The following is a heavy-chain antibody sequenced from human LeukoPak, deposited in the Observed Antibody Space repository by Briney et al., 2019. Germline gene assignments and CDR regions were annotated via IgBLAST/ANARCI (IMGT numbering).Heavy chain of an antibody. CDR3: ARELGSNYDGYSP. CDR1: GGSMRSDSSF. V-gene: IGHV4-61*02. D-gene: IGHD4-11*01. CDR2: IYATGNT. J-gene: IGHJ5*02. Sequence: SETLSLTCSVSGGSMRSDSSFWSWIRQPAGKGLEWIGRIYATGNTNYNPSLERRVTISVDTSKNHFSLELTSVTAADTAVYYCARELGSNYDGYSPWGQGTLVTVSS.